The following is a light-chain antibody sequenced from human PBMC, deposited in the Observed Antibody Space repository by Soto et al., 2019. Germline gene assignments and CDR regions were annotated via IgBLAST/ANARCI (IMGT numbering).Light chain of an antibody. CDR2: GAS. CDR1: QSVSSY. V-gene: IGKV3-20*01. CDR3: QEYSNSPQT. J-gene: IGKJ1*01. Sequence: EIVLTQSPATLSLSPGERATLSCRASQSVSSYLAWYQQKPGQAPRLLIYGASSRATGIPDRFSGSGSGTDFTLTISRLEPEDFAVYFCQEYSNSPQTFGQGTKVDNK.